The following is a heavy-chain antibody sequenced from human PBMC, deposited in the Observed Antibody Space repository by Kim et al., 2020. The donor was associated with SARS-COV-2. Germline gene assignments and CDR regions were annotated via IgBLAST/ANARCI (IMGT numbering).Heavy chain of an antibody. D-gene: IGHD3-10*01. CDR1: GGSISSYY. J-gene: IGHJ4*03. V-gene: IGHV4-59*13. CDR2: IYYSGST. Sequence: SETLSLTCTVSGGSISSYYWSWIRQPPGKGLEWIGYIYYSGSTNYNPSLKSRVIISVDTSNNQFSLKLSSVTAADTAVYYCARDGYYGSGSYSYFDYWG. CDR3: ARDGYYGSGSYSYFDY.